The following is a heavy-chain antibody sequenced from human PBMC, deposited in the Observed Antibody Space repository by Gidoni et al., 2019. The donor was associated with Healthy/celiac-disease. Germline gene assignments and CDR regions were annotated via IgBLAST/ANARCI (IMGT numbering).Heavy chain of an antibody. Sequence: DQLVQSGAEVKKAGSSVKVSGKASGGTFSSDAISWVRQAHGQGLEWMGRIIPILGIAHNAQKFQGRVTITADKSTSTAYMELSSLRSEDTAVYYCARDPVTYYYDSIGRLPNKNFDYWGQGTLVTVSS. J-gene: IGHJ4*02. CDR1: GGTFSSDA. D-gene: IGHD3-22*01. CDR3: ARDPVTYYYDSIGRLPNKNFDY. CDR2: IIPILGIA. V-gene: IGHV1-69*04.